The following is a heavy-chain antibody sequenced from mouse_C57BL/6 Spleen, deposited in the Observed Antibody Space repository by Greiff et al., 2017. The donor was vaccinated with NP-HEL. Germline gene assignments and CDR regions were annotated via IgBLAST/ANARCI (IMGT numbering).Heavy chain of an antibody. Sequence: QVQLQQPGAELVKPGASVKLSCKASGYTFTSYWMHWVKQRPGQGLEWIGMIHPNSGSTNYNEKFKSKATLTVAKSSSTAYMQLSSLTSEDSAVYYCARRPYYGSSYNYAMDYWGQGTSVTVSS. CDR2: IHPNSGST. D-gene: IGHD1-1*01. CDR3: ARRPYYGSSYNYAMDY. J-gene: IGHJ4*01. V-gene: IGHV1-64*01. CDR1: GYTFTSYW.